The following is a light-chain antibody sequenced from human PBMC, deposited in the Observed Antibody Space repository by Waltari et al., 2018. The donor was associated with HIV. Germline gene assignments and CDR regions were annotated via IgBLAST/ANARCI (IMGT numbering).Light chain of an antibody. V-gene: IGLV1-47*01. CDR1: SSNIGSNY. CDR2: RNN. Sequence: QSVLTQPPSASGTPGQRVTISCSGNSSNIGSNYVYWSQQLPGTTPRLLIFRNNQSPSGVPDRFSVSKSCTSASRASGGLRSEDEADYFCATWDDSLSALWVFGGGTKLTVL. J-gene: IGLJ3*02. CDR3: ATWDDSLSALWV.